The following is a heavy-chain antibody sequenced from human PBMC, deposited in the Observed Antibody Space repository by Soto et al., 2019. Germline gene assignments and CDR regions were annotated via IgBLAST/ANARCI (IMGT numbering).Heavy chain of an antibody. V-gene: IGHV3-15*01. CDR2: IKSKTDGGTT. J-gene: IGHJ4*02. CDR1: GFTFSNAW. CDR3: TTDLDGLRFLEWLSY. D-gene: IGHD3-3*01. Sequence: GGSLRLSCAASGFTFSNAWMSWVRQAPGKGLEWVGRIKSKTDGGTTDYAAPVKGRFTISRDDSKNTLYLQMNSLKTEDTAVYXCTTDLDGLRFLEWLSYWGQGTLVTVSS.